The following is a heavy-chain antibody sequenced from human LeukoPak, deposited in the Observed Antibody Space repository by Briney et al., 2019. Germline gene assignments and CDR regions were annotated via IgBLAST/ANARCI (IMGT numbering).Heavy chain of an antibody. V-gene: IGHV3-30*02. CDR2: IRYDGGNK. D-gene: IGHD1-26*01. CDR1: GFTFSNYG. J-gene: IGHJ4*02. Sequence: GGSLRLSCAASGFTFSNYGMHWVRQAPGKGLEWVAFIRYDGGNKYYADSVKGRFTISRDNSKNTLFLQMNSLRAEDTAVYYGAKRHSRSYLNYFDYWGQGTLVTVSS. CDR3: AKRHSRSYLNYFDY.